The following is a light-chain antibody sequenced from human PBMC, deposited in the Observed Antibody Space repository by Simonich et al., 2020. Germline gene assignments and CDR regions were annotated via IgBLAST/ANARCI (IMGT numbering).Light chain of an antibody. CDR3: QQSYSTPRT. V-gene: IGKV1-39*01. CDR2: AAS. J-gene: IGKJ1*01. CDR1: QSISSY. Sequence: DIQMTQSPSSLSASVEERVTITCRASQSISSYLNWYQQKPGKAPKILIYAASSVQSGVPARFSGSGSGTDFTLTISSLQPEDFATYYCQQSYSTPRTFGQGTKVEIK.